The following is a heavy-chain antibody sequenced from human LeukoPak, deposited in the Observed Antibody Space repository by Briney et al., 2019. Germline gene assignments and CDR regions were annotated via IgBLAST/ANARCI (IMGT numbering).Heavy chain of an antibody. CDR3: ARAGYDFWSGYLRGRWFDP. CDR2: INHSGST. Sequence: SETLSLTCAVYGGSFSGYYWSWIRQPPGKGLEWIGEINHSGSTNYNPSLKSRVTISVDTSKNQFSLKLSSVTAADTAVYYCARAGYDFWSGYLRGRWFDPWGQGTLVPVSS. D-gene: IGHD3-3*01. V-gene: IGHV4-34*01. CDR1: GGSFSGYY. J-gene: IGHJ5*02.